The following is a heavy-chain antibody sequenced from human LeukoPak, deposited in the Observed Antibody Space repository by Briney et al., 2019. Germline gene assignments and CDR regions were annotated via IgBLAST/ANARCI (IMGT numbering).Heavy chain of an antibody. V-gene: IGHV3-30-3*01. J-gene: IGHJ6*02. CDR3: ARGISYDSSGYYYYGMDV. D-gene: IGHD3-22*01. CDR1: GFTFSSYA. Sequence: PGGSLRPSCIASGFTFSSYAMHWVRQAPGKGLEWVAVISYDGSNKYYADSVKGRFTISRDNSKNTLYLQMNSLRAEDTAVYYCARGISYDSSGYYYYGMDVWGQGTTVTVSS. CDR2: ISYDGSNK.